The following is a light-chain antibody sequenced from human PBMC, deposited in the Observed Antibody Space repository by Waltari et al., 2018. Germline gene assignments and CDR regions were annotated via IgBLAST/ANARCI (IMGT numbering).Light chain of an antibody. CDR2: YAS. CDR1: QGINSY. CDR3: QQYNSAPFT. V-gene: IGKV1-16*01. Sequence: DIQMTQSPSSLSASVGATVTITCRASQGINSYLAWYQQKPGKAPKPLIYYASILESGVPSRFSGSGSGTEFTLTISSLQPEDFAIYHCQQYNSAPFTFGPGTKLDI. J-gene: IGKJ3*01.